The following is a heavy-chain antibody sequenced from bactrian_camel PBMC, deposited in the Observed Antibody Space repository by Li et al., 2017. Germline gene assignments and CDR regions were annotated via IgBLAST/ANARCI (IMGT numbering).Heavy chain of an antibody. D-gene: IGHD2*01. Sequence: HVQLVESGGGSVQAGESLRLSCVASGLTTSQYFCMAWFRQTTGKEREEVAAIDEDGTTSYADSVKGRFTISKDNAKHTLTLEMNDLKPDDTAMYYCAANFGPYCSGPYLARRANFLGQGTQVTVS. J-gene: IGHJ4*01. V-gene: IGHV3S55*01. CDR2: IDEDGTT. CDR1: GLTTSQYF.